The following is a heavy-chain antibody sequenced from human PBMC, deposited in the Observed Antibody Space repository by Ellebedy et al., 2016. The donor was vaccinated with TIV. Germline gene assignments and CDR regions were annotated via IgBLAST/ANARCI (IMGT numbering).Heavy chain of an antibody. CDR3: ARTGYSSDWYASN. CDR1: GFTFTNYS. J-gene: IGHJ4*02. CDR2: ISSSSSYI. Sequence: GESLKISCAASGFTFTNYSMNWVRQAPGKGLEWVSSISSSSSYIYYADSVKGRFTISRYNAKNSLYLQMDSLRAEVTAVYYCARTGYSSDWYASNWGQGTLVTVSS. V-gene: IGHV3-21*06. D-gene: IGHD6-19*01.